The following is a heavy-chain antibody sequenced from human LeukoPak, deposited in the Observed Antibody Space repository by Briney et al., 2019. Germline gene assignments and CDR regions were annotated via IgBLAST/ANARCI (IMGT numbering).Heavy chain of an antibody. J-gene: IGHJ4*02. D-gene: IGHD2-2*01. Sequence: SETLSLTCTVSGGSISSYYWSWIRQPAGKGLESIGRIYTSGSTHYPPSLKSRVPMSVATSKNQFSLKLSSVTAADTPVYYCARVEQYQLFFAYWGQGTLVTVSS. CDR1: GGSISSYY. CDR3: ARVEQYQLFFAY. V-gene: IGHV4-4*07. CDR2: IYTSGST.